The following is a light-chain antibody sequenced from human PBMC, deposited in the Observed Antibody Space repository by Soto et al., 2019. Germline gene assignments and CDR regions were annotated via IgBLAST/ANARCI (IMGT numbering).Light chain of an antibody. CDR2: EGS. J-gene: IGLJ1*01. CDR1: SSDVGSYNL. CDR3: KSYARTNTYV. Sequence: QSALTRPASVSGSPGQSITISCTGTSSDVGSYNLVSWYQQHPGKAPKLMIYEGSKRPSGVSNRFSGSKSGNTASLTISGLQAEDEADYYCKSYARTNTYVFGTGTKVTV. V-gene: IGLV2-14*02.